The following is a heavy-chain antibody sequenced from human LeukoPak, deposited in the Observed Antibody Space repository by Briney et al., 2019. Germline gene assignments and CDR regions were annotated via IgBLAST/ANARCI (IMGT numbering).Heavy chain of an antibody. V-gene: IGHV1-46*01. CDR3: ARDLYCSGGSCSTRGLDY. D-gene: IGHD2-15*01. Sequence: GASVTVSFKASGYTFTIYYMHWVRQAPGPGLEWMGIINPSRGSTSYAQKLQGRVTMTRDTSTSTVYMELSSLRSEDTAVYYCARDLYCSGGSCSTRGLDYWGQGTLVTVSS. CDR1: GYTFTIYY. J-gene: IGHJ4*02. CDR2: INPSRGST.